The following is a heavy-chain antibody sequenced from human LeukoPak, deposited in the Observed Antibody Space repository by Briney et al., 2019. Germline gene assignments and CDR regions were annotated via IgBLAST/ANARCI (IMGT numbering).Heavy chain of an antibody. J-gene: IGHJ6*02. CDR3: AKDRDSYYYYGMDV. CDR2: ISYDGSNK. V-gene: IGHV3-30*18. Sequence: GSLRLSCAASGFTFSSYGMHWVRQAPGKGLEWVAVISYDGSNKYYADSVKGRFTISRDNSKNTLYLQMNSLRAEDTAVYYCAKDRDSYYYYGMDVWGQGTTVTVSS. D-gene: IGHD3/OR15-3a*01. CDR1: GFTFSSYG.